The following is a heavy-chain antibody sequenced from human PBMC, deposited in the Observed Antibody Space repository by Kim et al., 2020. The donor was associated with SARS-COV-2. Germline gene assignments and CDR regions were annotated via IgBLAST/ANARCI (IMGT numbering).Heavy chain of an antibody. Sequence: GGSLRLSCAASGFTFSSYGMHWVRQAPGKGLEWVAVISYDGSNKYYADSVKGRFTISRDNSKNTLYLQMNSLRAEDTAVYYCATPPIAARSDYWGQGTLVTVSS. V-gene: IGHV3-30*03. D-gene: IGHD6-6*01. J-gene: IGHJ4*02. CDR2: ISYDGSNK. CDR1: GFTFSSYG. CDR3: ATPPIAARSDY.